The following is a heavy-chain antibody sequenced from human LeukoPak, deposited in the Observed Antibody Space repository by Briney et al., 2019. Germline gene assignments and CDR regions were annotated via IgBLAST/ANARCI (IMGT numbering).Heavy chain of an antibody. J-gene: IGHJ4*02. CDR2: IYHSGDT. CDR3: AGLNLAVGGIDYFDS. Sequence: LETLSLTCTVSGGSISSSYWSWIRQPPGKGLEWIGYIYHSGDTNSNPSLKSRVTISMDTSKNQFSLKLSSVAAADTAVYYCAGLNLAVGGIDYFDSWGQGTLVTVSS. CDR1: GGSISSSY. V-gene: IGHV4-59*08. D-gene: IGHD6-19*01.